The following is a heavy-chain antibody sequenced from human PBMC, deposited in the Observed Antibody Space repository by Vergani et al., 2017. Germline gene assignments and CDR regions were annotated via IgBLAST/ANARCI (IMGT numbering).Heavy chain of an antibody. V-gene: IGHV6-1*01. Sequence: QVQLEQSGPGLVKPSQTLSLTCAISGDSVSSNSAAWNWIRQSPSRGLEWLGRTYYRSKWYHDYSLSVKSRITINPDTSKNQFFLQLNSVTPEDTAVYFCAREGEKPPPFYYHYMDVWGKGTTVTVSS. D-gene: IGHD1-14*01. CDR1: GDSVSSNSAA. CDR2: TYYRSKWYH. J-gene: IGHJ6*03. CDR3: AREGEKPPPFYYHYMDV.